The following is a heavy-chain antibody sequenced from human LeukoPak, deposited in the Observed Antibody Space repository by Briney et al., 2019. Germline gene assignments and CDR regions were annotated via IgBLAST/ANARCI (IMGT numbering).Heavy chain of an antibody. Sequence: SETLSLTCTVSGGSISSYYWSWTRQPPGKGLEWIGYIYYSGSTNYNPSLKSRVTISVDTSKNQFSLKLSSVTAADTAVYYCARDSSGWYFDYWGQGTLVTVSS. CDR2: IYYSGST. CDR3: ARDSSGWYFDY. D-gene: IGHD6-19*01. CDR1: GGSISSYY. J-gene: IGHJ4*02. V-gene: IGHV4-59*01.